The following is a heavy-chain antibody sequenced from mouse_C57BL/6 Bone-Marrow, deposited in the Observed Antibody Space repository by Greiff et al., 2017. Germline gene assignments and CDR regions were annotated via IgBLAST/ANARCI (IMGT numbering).Heavy chain of an antibody. J-gene: IGHJ4*01. Sequence: VKLAESGGGLVQPGGSMKLSRAASGFTFSDAWMDWVRQSPEKGLEWVAEIRNKANNHATYYAESVKGRFTISRDDSKSSVYLQMNSLRAEDTGIYYCTRDWDDAMDYWGQGTSVTVSS. D-gene: IGHD4-1*01. CDR3: TRDWDDAMDY. V-gene: IGHV6-6*01. CDR1: GFTFSDAW. CDR2: IRNKANNHAT.